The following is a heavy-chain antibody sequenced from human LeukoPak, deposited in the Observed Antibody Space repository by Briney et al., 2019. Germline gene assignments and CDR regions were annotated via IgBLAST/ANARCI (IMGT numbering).Heavy chain of an antibody. CDR2: IYTSGST. Sequence: SQTLSLTCTVSGGSISSGSYYWSWIRQPAGKGLEWIGRIYTSGSTNYNPSLKSGVTISVDTSKNQFSLKLSSVTAADTAVYYCAGGSYPDWFDPWGQGTLVTVSS. J-gene: IGHJ5*02. V-gene: IGHV4-61*02. CDR3: AGGSYPDWFDP. D-gene: IGHD1-26*01. CDR1: GGSISSGSYY.